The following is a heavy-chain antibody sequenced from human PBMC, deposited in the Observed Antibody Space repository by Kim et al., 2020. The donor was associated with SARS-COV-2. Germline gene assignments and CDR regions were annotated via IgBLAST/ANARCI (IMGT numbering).Heavy chain of an antibody. Sequence: ASVKVSCKVSGYTLTELSMHWVRQAPGKGLEWMGGFDPEDGETIYAQKFHGRVTMTEDTSTDTAYMGLSSLRSEDTTVYYCATDFKLFRSGSYYNSLGAFDIWGQGTMVTVSS. CDR3: ATDFKLFRSGSYYNSLGAFDI. CDR1: GYTLTELS. J-gene: IGHJ3*02. CDR2: FDPEDGET. D-gene: IGHD3-10*01. V-gene: IGHV1-24*01.